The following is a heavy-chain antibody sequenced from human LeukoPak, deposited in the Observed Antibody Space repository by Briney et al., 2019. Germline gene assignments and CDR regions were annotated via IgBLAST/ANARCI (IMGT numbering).Heavy chain of an antibody. D-gene: IGHD2-21*01. J-gene: IGHJ4*02. CDR3: ARGTVGRTYCGGDCYSPMDY. Sequence: SQTLSLTCSVSGGSISSGSYYWSWIRQPAGKGLEWIGRIYTSGSTNYNPSLKSRVTISVDTSKNQFSLKLSSVTAADTAAYYCARGTVGRTYCGGDCYSPMDYWGQGTLVTVSS. CDR1: GGSISSGSYY. CDR2: IYTSGST. V-gene: IGHV4-61*02.